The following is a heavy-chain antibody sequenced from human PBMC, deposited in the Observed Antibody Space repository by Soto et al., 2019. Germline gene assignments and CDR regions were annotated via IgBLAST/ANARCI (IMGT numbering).Heavy chain of an antibody. CDR2: ISSNGGST. Sequence: GGAPILSPSTSRFTFRSYPMEMGRPAPRKGVEYVSAISSNGGSTYYADSVKGRFTISRDNSKNTLYLQMSSLRAEDTAVYYCVKGRANYCSSTSCYLGGMDVWGQGATVTVSS. CDR1: RFTFRSYP. V-gene: IGHV3-64D*08. J-gene: IGHJ6*02. D-gene: IGHD2-2*01. CDR3: VKGRANYCSSTSCYLGGMDV.